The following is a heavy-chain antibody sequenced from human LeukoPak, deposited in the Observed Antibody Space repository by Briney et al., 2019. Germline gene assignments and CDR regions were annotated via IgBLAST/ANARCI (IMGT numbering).Heavy chain of an antibody. CDR1: GFSFTNTW. D-gene: IGHD3-10*01. CDR3: ATEGGSGSYYGDDAFDM. V-gene: IGHV3-15*01. Sequence: GGSLRLSCEASGFSFTNTWMSWVRQAPGKGLEWVGRVKSKAADGTTGYSAPVTGRLTTSRADSKNTLSLQTNRLKTEDTAVYYCATEGGSGSYYGDDAFDMWGQGTMVTVSS. J-gene: IGHJ3*02. CDR2: VKSKAADGTT.